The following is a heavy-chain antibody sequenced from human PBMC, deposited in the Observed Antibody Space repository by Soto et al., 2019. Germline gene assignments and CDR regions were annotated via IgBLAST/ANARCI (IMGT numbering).Heavy chain of an antibody. Sequence: GGSLTLSCAVSGFSFSNYGMHWVRQAPGKGLEWVAFILHDGTNKYYADSVKGRFTVSRANTKHTLYLQMNSLRTEDTAVYYCARGYDISGCAIDYWGQGTLVTVSS. CDR1: GFSFSNYG. V-gene: IGHV3-30*03. CDR2: ILHDGTNK. D-gene: IGHD3-22*01. J-gene: IGHJ4*02. CDR3: ARGYDISGCAIDY.